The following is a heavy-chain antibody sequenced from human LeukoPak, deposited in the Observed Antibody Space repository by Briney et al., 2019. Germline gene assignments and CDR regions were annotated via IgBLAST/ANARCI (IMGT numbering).Heavy chain of an antibody. CDR1: GFTFSDYY. V-gene: IGHV3-11*04. CDR2: ISSSSSTI. Sequence: GGSLRLSCAASGFTFSDYYMSWIRQAPGKGLEWVSYISSSSSTIYYADSVKGRFTISRDNAKNSLYLQMNSLRDEDTAVYYCARDSLEAAGRGYYYYGMDVWGQGTAVTVS. J-gene: IGHJ6*02. CDR3: ARDSLEAAGRGYYYYGMDV. D-gene: IGHD6-13*01.